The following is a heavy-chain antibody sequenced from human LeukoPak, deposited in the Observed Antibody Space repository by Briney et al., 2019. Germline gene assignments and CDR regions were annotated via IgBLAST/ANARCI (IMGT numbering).Heavy chain of an antibody. J-gene: IGHJ4*02. D-gene: IGHD1-14*01. CDR3: AKATGYLL. Sequence: GGSLRLSCAASGFTFSSYAMNWVRQAPGKGLEWVSSISGSGGRTYYADSVKGRFTISRDNSKNTLYLQMNSLRAEGTAVYYCAKATGYLLWGQGTLVTVSS. CDR2: ISGSGGRT. CDR1: GFTFSSYA. V-gene: IGHV3-23*01.